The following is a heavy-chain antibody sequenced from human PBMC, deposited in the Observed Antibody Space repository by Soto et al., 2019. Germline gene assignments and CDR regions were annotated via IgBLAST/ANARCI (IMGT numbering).Heavy chain of an antibody. D-gene: IGHD7-27*01. CDR3: AGHSKKTGDFDYYYGMDV. J-gene: IGHJ6*02. CDR2: IYYRGDT. CDR1: GGSISPYY. Sequence: QVQLQESGPGLVKPSETLSLTCTLSGGSISPYYWSWIRQPPGKGLEWIGNIYYRGDTNYNPSLKTRVTISVHTSKKQSSLQLSSATAADTAVYHCAGHSKKTGDFDYYYGMDVWGQGTMVTVSS. V-gene: IGHV4-59*08.